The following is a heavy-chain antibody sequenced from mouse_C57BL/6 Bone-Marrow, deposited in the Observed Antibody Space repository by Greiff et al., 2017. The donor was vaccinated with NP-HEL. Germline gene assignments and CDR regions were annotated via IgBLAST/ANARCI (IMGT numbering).Heavy chain of an antibody. V-gene: IGHV1-69*01. D-gene: IGHD2-5*01. CDR2: IDPSDSYT. CDR3: ARTYSNYGGYAMDY. Sequence: QVQLQQPGAELVMPGASVKLSCKASGYTFTSYWMHWVKQRPGQGLEWIGEIDPSDSYTNYNQKFKGKSTLTVDKSSSTSYRQLSSLTSEDSAVYYCARTYSNYGGYAMDYWGQGTSVTVSS. J-gene: IGHJ4*01. CDR1: GYTFTSYW.